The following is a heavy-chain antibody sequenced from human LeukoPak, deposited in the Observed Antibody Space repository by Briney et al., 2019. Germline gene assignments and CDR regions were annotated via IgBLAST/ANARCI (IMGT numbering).Heavy chain of an antibody. CDR3: AKQPYNYYYLDV. CDR1: GFTFRSYA. V-gene: IGHV3-23*01. D-gene: IGHD2-21*01. Sequence: GGSLRLSCAASGFTFRSYAMSWVRQAPGKGLEWVSTIVGDSSKTYYADSVKGRFTISRDNSNYMLFLHMNNLRAEDTAIYYCAKQPYNYYYLDVWGKGTTVTVSS. J-gene: IGHJ6*03. CDR2: IVGDSSKT.